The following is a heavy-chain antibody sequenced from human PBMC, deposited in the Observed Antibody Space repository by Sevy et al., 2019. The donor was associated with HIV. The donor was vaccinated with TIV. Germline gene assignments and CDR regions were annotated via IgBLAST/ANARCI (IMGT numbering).Heavy chain of an antibody. CDR3: ASGSSTWYNYYYYMDV. V-gene: IGHV1-2*02. CDR2: IDPYTGGT. J-gene: IGHJ6*03. D-gene: IGHD6-13*01. Sequence: ASVKVSCKASGFTFTGYNIYWVRQAPGQGLEWMGWIDPYTGGTNYAQKFKGRVTMTRETSINTAYMELSRLRSDDTAMYYCASGSSTWYNYYYYMDVWGKGTTVTVSS. CDR1: GFTFTGYN.